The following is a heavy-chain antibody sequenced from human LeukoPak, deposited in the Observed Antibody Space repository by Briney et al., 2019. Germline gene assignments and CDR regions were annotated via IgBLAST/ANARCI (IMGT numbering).Heavy chain of an antibody. J-gene: IGHJ4*02. Sequence: PGGSLRLSCAASGFTFDDYAMHWVRQAPGKGLEWVSLISRDGGSTYYADSVKGRFTISKDNSKNSLYLQMNSLRAEDTALYYCAKDMSRYSSGWYSCGYWGQGTLVTVSS. V-gene: IGHV3-43D*03. CDR1: GFTFDDYA. CDR2: ISRDGGST. CDR3: AKDMSRYSSGWYSCGY. D-gene: IGHD6-19*01.